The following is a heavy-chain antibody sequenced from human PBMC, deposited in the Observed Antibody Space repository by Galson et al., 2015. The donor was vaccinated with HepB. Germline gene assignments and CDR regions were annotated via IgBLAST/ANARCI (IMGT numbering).Heavy chain of an antibody. Sequence: SLRLSCAASGFTFSSYSMNWVRQAPGKGLEWVSSISSSSSYIYYADSVKGRFTISRDNAKNSLYLQMNSLRAEDTAVYYCAREGIGYYYYYGMDVWGQGTTVTVSS. CDR3: AREGIGYYYYYGMDV. J-gene: IGHJ6*02. D-gene: IGHD1-14*01. V-gene: IGHV3-21*01. CDR2: ISSSSSYI. CDR1: GFTFSSYS.